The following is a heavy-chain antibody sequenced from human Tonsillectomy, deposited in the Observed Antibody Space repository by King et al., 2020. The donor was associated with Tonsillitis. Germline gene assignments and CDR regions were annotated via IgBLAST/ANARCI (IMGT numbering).Heavy chain of an antibody. D-gene: IGHD2-2*01. V-gene: IGHV3-33*05. CDR1: GFTFSSYG. CDR2: ISYDGSNK. Sequence: VQLVESGGGVVQPGRSLRLSCAASGFTFSSYGMHWVRQAPGKGLEWVAVISYDGSNKYYADSVKGRFIISRDNSKNTLYLQMNSLRAEDTAVYYCARECSSTSCSPPDAFDIWGQGTMVTVSS. J-gene: IGHJ3*02. CDR3: ARECSSTSCSPPDAFDI.